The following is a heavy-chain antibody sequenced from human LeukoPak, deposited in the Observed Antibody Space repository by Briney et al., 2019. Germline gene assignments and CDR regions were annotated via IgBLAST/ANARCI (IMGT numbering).Heavy chain of an antibody. CDR3: ARGYCTNGVCRTFDI. V-gene: IGHV1-46*01. D-gene: IGHD2-8*01. Sequence: ASVKVSCKASGYTFTDYFIHWVRQAPGQGLEWMGIISPNGGTTNCAQKFQDRVTMTRDTSTSTVYMELSSLRSEDTAVYYCARGYCTNGVCRTFDIWGQGTLVTVS. J-gene: IGHJ4*02. CDR2: ISPNGGTT. CDR1: GYTFTDYF.